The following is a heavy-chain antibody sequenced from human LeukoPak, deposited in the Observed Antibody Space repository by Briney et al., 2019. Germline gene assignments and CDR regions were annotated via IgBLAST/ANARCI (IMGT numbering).Heavy chain of an antibody. CDR2: ISGSGGST. D-gene: IGHD3-22*01. Sequence: PGGSLRLSCAASGFTFSSYGMSWVRQAPGKGLEWVSAISGSGGSTYYADSVKGRFTISRDNSKNTLYLQMNSLRAEDTAVYYCAKDRAYYYDSSVYGPFQHWGQGTLVTVSS. CDR3: AKDRAYYYDSSVYGPFQH. V-gene: IGHV3-23*01. J-gene: IGHJ1*01. CDR1: GFTFSSYG.